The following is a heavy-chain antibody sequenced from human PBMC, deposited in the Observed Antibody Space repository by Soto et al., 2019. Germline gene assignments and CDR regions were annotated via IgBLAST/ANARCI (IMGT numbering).Heavy chain of an antibody. D-gene: IGHD5-18*01. CDR2: ISYDGSNK. CDR1: GFTFSSYG. J-gene: IGHJ4*02. Sequence: QVQLVESGGGVVQPGGSLRLSCAASGFTFSSYGMHWVRQAPCKGLEWVAVISYDGSNKYYADSVKGRFTISRDNSKNTLYLQMHSLRAEDTAVYYCAKGSTAMTYCDYWGQGTLVTVSS. V-gene: IGHV3-30*18. CDR3: AKGSTAMTYCDY.